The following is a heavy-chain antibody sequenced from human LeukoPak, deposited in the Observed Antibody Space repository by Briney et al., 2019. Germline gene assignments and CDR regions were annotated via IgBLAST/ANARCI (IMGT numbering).Heavy chain of an antibody. D-gene: IGHD7-27*01. J-gene: IGHJ4*02. CDR2: IIPILGIA. V-gene: IGHV1-69*02. CDR3: ARGGNWATYFDY. Sequence: SVKVSCKASGGTFSSYTISWVRQAPGQGLEWMGRIIPILGIANYAQKFQGRVAITADKSTSTAYMELSSLRSEDTAAYYCARGGNWATYFDYWGQGTLVTVSS. CDR1: GGTFSSYT.